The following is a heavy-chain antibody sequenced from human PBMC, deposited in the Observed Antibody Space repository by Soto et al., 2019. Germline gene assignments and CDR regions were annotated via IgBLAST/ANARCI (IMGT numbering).Heavy chain of an antibody. J-gene: IGHJ4*02. Sequence: EVQLLESGGGLVQPGGSLRLSCAASGFTFSSYAMSWVRQAPGKGLEWVSAISGSGGSTYYADSVKGRFTISRDNSKNTLYLQMNSLRAEDTAVYYCAKLIVVVPAAWGLWDYWGQGTLVTVSS. CDR1: GFTFSSYA. V-gene: IGHV3-23*01. D-gene: IGHD2-2*01. CDR2: ISGSGGST. CDR3: AKLIVVVPAAWGLWDY.